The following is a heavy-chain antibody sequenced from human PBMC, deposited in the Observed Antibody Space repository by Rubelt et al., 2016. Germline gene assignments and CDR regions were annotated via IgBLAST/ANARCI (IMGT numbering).Heavy chain of an antibody. Sequence: GKGLEWIGYIYYSGSTNYNPSLKSRVTISVDTSKNQFSLKLSSVTAADTAVYYCARDYCSVNSCYQLDTFDFWGQGTMVTVSS. CDR3: ARDYCSVNSCYQLDTFDF. J-gene: IGHJ3*01. D-gene: IGHD2-2*01. V-gene: IGHV4-59*12. CDR2: IYYSGST.